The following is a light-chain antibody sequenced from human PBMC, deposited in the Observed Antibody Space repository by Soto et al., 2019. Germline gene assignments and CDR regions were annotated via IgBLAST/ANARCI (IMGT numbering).Light chain of an antibody. V-gene: IGKV3-11*01. CDR3: QHRTNWPRT. CDR1: QSVGTF. CDR2: DAS. Sequence: EIVLTQSPATLSLSPGERATLSCRASQSVGTFLGWYQQQPGQAPRLIIYDASNRATGVPARCSGTGSGTDFALTISSVEPEEFAVYYCQHRTNWPRTFGQGTKLDIK. J-gene: IGKJ2*01.